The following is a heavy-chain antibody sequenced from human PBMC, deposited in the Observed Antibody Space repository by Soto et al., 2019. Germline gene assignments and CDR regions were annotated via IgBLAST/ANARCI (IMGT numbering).Heavy chain of an antibody. D-gene: IGHD3-16*01. CDR3: ARGPELEVFGHLGVFFRP. J-gene: IGHJ5*02. CDR1: GYTLTEFS. CDR2: LDPEDGAT. Sequence: GASVKVSCKVSGYTLTEFSMHWVRQAPGKGLEWMGGLDPEDGATIYAQKFQGRVTMTEDTSTDTAYMELSSLRSEDTAVYYCARGPELEVFGHLGVFFRPWGQGTLVTVSS. V-gene: IGHV1-24*01.